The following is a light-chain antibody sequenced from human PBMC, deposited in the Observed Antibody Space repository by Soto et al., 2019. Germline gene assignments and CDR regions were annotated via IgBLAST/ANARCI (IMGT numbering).Light chain of an antibody. Sequence: DIQMTQSPSPLSASVGDRVTITCRASQSISSWLAWYQQQPGRAPKLLIYEASNLESGVPSRFSGSGSGTDFILTISSLQPEDFATYYCLQYDNLLTFGGGTKVDIK. CDR1: QSISSW. J-gene: IGKJ4*01. CDR2: EAS. CDR3: LQYDNLLT. V-gene: IGKV1-5*03.